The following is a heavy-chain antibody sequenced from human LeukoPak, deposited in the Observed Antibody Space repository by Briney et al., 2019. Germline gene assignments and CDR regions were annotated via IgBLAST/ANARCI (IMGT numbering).Heavy chain of an antibody. CDR2: IYSGGAT. D-gene: IGHD3-16*02. CDR3: ARGAYRISWPGIDY. J-gene: IGHJ4*02. CDR1: GFTVISNL. Sequence: GGSLRLSCAASGFTVISNLMTWVRQSPGRGLEWLSSIYSGGATYYADSVRGRFTISRDHSNNSVSLQMTNLRVEDTAIYYCARGAYRISWPGIDYWGQGTLVTVSS. V-gene: IGHV3-53*01.